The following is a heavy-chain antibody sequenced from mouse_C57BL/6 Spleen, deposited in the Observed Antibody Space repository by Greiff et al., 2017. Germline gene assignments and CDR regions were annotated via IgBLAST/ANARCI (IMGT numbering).Heavy chain of an antibody. Sequence: QVQLQQPGAELVRPGTSVKLSCKASGYTFTSYWMHWVKQRPGQGLEWIGVIDPSDSYTNYNQKFKGKATLTVDTSSSTAYMQLSSLTSEDSAVYYCARSYETSWFAYWGQGTLVTVSA. CDR3: ARSYETSWFAY. V-gene: IGHV1-59*01. J-gene: IGHJ3*01. CDR1: GYTFTSYW. D-gene: IGHD2-12*01. CDR2: IDPSDSYT.